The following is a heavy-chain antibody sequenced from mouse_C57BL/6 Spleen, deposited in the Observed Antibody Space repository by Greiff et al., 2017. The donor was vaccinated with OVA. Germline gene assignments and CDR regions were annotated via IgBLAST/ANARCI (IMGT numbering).Heavy chain of an antibody. V-gene: IGHV5-4*01. Sequence: EVKVVESGGGLVKPGGSLKLSCAASGFTFSSYAMSWVRQTPEKRLEWVATISDGGSYTYYPDNVKGRFTISRDNAKNNLYLQMSHLKSEDTAMYYCARDGYGYDGAMDYWGQGTSVTVSS. J-gene: IGHJ4*01. CDR2: ISDGGSYT. CDR3: ARDGYGYDGAMDY. CDR1: GFTFSSYA. D-gene: IGHD2-2*01.